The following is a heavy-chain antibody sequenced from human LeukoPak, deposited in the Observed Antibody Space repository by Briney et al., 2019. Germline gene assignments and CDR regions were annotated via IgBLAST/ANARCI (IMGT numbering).Heavy chain of an antibody. D-gene: IGHD5-12*01. CDR1: GFTFSSYS. CDR3: ARDPAAYSGYDWDYFDY. V-gene: IGHV3-48*01. Sequence: PGGSLRLSCAASGFTFSSYSMNWVRQAPGKGLEWVSYISSSSSTIYYADSVKGRFTISRDNAKNSLYLQMNSLRAEDTAVYYCARDPAAYSGYDWDYFDYWGQGTLVTVSS. CDR2: ISSSSSTI. J-gene: IGHJ4*02.